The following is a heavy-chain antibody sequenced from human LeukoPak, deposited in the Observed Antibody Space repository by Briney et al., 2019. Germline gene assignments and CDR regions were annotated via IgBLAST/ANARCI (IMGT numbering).Heavy chain of an antibody. J-gene: IGHJ4*02. Sequence: PGGSLRLSCAASGFTVSSNYMSWVRQAPGKGLEWVSRINSDESNTNSYADSVKGRFTISRDNAKNTLYLQMNSLRAEDTAVYFCAKRGVVIRVILVGFHKEAYYFDSWGQGALITVSS. V-gene: IGHV3-74*01. CDR3: AKRGVVIRVILVGFHKEAYYFDS. CDR1: GFTVSSNY. CDR2: INSDESNT. D-gene: IGHD3-22*01.